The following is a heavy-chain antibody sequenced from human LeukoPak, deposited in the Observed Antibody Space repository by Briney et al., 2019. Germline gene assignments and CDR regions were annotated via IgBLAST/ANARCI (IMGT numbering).Heavy chain of an antibody. CDR2: VNHSGST. J-gene: IGHJ4*02. V-gene: IGHV4-34*01. CDR1: GDSFSGYY. D-gene: IGHD5-18*01. Sequence: SETLSLTCAVYGDSFSGYYWSWIRQPPGKGLEWIGEVNHSGSTNYNPSLKSRVTISVDTSKNQFSLKLSSVTAADTAVYYCARGQEVDTAMIPYFDYWGQGTPVTVSS. CDR3: ARGQEVDTAMIPYFDY.